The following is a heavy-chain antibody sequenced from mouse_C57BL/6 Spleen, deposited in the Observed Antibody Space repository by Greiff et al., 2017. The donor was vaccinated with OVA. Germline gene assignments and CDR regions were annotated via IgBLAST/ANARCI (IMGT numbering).Heavy chain of an antibody. CDR2: IYPGSGST. Sequence: VQLQQPGAELVKPGASVKMSCKASGYTFTSYWITWVKQRPGQGLEWIGDIYPGSGSTNYNEKFKSKATLTVDTSSSTAYMQLSSLTSEDSAVYYCARWGYDGPVDAMDYWGQGTSVTVSS. CDR1: GYTFTSYW. D-gene: IGHD2-2*01. J-gene: IGHJ4*01. CDR3: ARWGYDGPVDAMDY. V-gene: IGHV1-55*01.